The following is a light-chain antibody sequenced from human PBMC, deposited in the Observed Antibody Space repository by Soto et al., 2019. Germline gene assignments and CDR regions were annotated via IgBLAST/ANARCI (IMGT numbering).Light chain of an antibody. CDR3: QQYYXYXLT. CDR2: AAS. J-gene: IGKJ4*01. CDR1: QSVSSS. V-gene: IGKV3D-15*01. Sequence: EILMTQSPSSLSVSTGERATLSCRASQSVSSSLAWYQQKPGKAPKLLIYAASNRHSGIPARFSGSGSGTDFTLTISCLQSEDFATXYCQQYYXYXLTFGEGTKVEIK.